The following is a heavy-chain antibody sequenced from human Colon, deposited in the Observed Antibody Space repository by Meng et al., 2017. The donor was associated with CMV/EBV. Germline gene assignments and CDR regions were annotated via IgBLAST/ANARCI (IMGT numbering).Heavy chain of an antibody. D-gene: IGHD1-26*01. CDR2: IWYDGSNK. CDR1: GFTFSSYG. J-gene: IGHJ6*02. V-gene: IGHV3-33*08. CDR3: ARDLRPKPYSGSYYVYYYGMDV. Sequence: GESLKISCAASGFTFSSYGMHWVRQAPGKGLEWVAVIWYDGSNKYYADSVKGRFTISRDNSKNTLYLQMNSLRAEDTAVYYCARDLRPKPYSGSYYVYYYGMDVWGQGTTVTVSS.